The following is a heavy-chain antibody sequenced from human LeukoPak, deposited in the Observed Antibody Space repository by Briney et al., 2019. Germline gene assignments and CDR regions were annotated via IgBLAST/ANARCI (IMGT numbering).Heavy chain of an antibody. D-gene: IGHD2-15*01. V-gene: IGHV4-59*01. CDR1: GGSISSYY. CDR2: IYYSGST. CDR3: ARGPRQIYCSGGSCYYFDY. J-gene: IGHJ4*02. Sequence: SETLSLTCTVSGGSISSYYWSWIRQPPGKGLEWIGYIYYSGSTNYNPSLKSRVTISVDTSKNQFSLKLSSVTAADTAGYYCARGPRQIYCSGGSCYYFDYWGQGTLVTVSS.